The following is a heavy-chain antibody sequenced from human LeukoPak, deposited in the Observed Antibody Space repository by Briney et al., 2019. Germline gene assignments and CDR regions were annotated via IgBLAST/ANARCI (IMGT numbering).Heavy chain of an antibody. CDR2: INAGNGNT. Sequence: ASVKVSCKASGYTFTSYAMHWVRQAPGQRLEWMGWINAGNGNTKYSQEFQGRVTITRDTSASTAYMELSSLRSEDMAVYYCARGSDSSGWTYYFDYWGQGTLVTVSS. CDR3: ARGSDSSGWTYYFDY. J-gene: IGHJ4*02. D-gene: IGHD6-19*01. CDR1: GYTFTSYA. V-gene: IGHV1-3*03.